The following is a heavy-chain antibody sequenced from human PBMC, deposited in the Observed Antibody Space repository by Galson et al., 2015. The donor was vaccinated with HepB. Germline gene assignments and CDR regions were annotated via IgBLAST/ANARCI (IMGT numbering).Heavy chain of an antibody. D-gene: IGHD2-2*02. CDR3: ARARVVPSAIVGKYYYYYYMDV. J-gene: IGHJ6*03. CDR2: LTPIFGTA. CDR1: GGTFSSYA. V-gene: IGHV1-69*01. Sequence: SCKASGGTFSSYALSWVRQAPGHGLEWMGGLTPIFGTANYAQKFQGRVTITADESTSTAYMELSSLRSEDTAVYYCARARVVPSAIVGKYYYYYYMDVWGKGTTVTVS.